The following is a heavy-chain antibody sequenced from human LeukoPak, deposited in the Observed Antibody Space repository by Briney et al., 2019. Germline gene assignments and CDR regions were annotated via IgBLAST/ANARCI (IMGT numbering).Heavy chain of an antibody. CDR3: ARGSQQWLVQYWFDP. D-gene: IGHD6-19*01. CDR2: INPSGGST. Sequence: ASVKVSCKASGYTFTSYYMHWVRQAPGQGLKWMGIINPSGGSTSYAQKFQGRVTMTRDTSTSTVYMELSSLRSEDTAVYYCARGSQQWLVQYWFDPWGQGTLVTVSS. CDR1: GYTFTSYY. V-gene: IGHV1-46*01. J-gene: IGHJ5*02.